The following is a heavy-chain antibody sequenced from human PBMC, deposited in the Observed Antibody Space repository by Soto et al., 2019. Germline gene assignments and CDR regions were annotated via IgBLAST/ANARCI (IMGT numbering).Heavy chain of an antibody. CDR2: INAGNGNT. CDR1: GYTFPSYA. Sequence: VASVMVTCQASGYTFPSYAMHWVRQAPGQRLELMGWINAGNGNTKYSQKYRGGYTITMDTSASTAYMELCSLRSEETAVYYCARVGETPQDSSGWYYDYYGMDVWGEGTTVTVS. V-gene: IGHV1-3*01. CDR3: ARVGETPQDSSGWYYDYYGMDV. J-gene: IGHJ6*02. D-gene: IGHD6-19*01.